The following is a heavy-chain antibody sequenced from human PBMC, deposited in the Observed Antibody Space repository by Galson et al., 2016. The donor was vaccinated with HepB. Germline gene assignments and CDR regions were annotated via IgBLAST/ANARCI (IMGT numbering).Heavy chain of an antibody. V-gene: IGHV4-4*02. CDR2: IFHSGST. J-gene: IGHJ6*02. D-gene: IGHD3-16*01. Sequence: SETLSLTCAVSGASVRSSNWWAWVRQPPGKGLEWIGEIFHSGSTTYRPSLQSRVSMSLDTPKNQFSLRLRSVSAADTAVYYCAREAYTGGLDVWGQGTTVIVSS. CDR3: AREAYTGGLDV. CDR1: GASVRSSNW.